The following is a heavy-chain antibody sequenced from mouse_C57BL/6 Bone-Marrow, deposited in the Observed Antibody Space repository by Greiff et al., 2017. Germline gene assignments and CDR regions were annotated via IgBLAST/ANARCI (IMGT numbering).Heavy chain of an antibody. CDR1: GYTFTSYG. D-gene: IGHD2-2*01. V-gene: IGHV1-81*01. Sequence: QVQLKESGAELARPGASVKLSCKASGYTFTSYGISWVKQRTGQGLEWIGEIYPRSGNTYYNAKFKGKATLTADKSSSTAYMELRSLTSEDSAVYFCARPLWLRRLDYWGQGTSVTVSS. CDR2: IYPRSGNT. J-gene: IGHJ4*01. CDR3: ARPLWLRRLDY.